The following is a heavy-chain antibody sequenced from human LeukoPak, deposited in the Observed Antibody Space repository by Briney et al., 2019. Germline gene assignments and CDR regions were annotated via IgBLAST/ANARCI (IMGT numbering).Heavy chain of an antibody. V-gene: IGHV4-39*07. J-gene: IGHJ4*02. D-gene: IGHD4-17*01. CDR1: GASIRNSYYY. CDR3: ARNDYGDYKFDY. Sequence: PSETLPLTCTVSGASIRNSYYYWGWICQPPGKGLEWIGSINYSGSTYYNPSLKSRVTISVDTSKNQFSLKLSSVTAADTAVYYCARNDYGDYKFDYWGQGTLVTVSS. CDR2: INYSGST.